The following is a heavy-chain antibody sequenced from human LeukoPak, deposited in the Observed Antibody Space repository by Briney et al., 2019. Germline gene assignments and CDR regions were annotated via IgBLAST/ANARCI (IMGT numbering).Heavy chain of an antibody. D-gene: IGHD6-13*01. CDR1: GSTFSSYA. Sequence: PGGCLRLSCAASGSTFSSYAMSWVRQAPGKGLEWVSAISGSGGSTYYADSVKGRFTISRDNSKNTLYLQMNSLRAEDTAVYYCAKGQQQLVRGTVFDYWGQGTLVTVSS. J-gene: IGHJ4*02. CDR2: ISGSGGST. CDR3: AKGQQQLVRGTVFDY. V-gene: IGHV3-23*01.